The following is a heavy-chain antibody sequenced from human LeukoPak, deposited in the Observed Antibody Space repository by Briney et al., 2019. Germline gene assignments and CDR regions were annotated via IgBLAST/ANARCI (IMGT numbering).Heavy chain of an antibody. Sequence: GSLRLSCAASGFTFSSYAMSWVRQAPGKGLEWVSAISGSGGSTYYADSVKGRFTISRDNSKNTLYLQMNSLRAEDTAVYYCVRDGYNYRHFDYWGQGTLVTVSS. V-gene: IGHV3-23*01. D-gene: IGHD5-24*01. CDR1: GFTFSSYA. CDR3: VRDGYNYRHFDY. CDR2: ISGSGGST. J-gene: IGHJ4*02.